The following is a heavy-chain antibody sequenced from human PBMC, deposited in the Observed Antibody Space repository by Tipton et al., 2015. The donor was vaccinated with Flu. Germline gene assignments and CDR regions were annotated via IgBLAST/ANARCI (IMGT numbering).Heavy chain of an antibody. J-gene: IGHJ4*02. D-gene: IGHD3-16*01. CDR1: GFSFSTYS. CDR3: ARDGGRDSLWL. Sequence: AVSGFSFSTYSMNWVRQAPGKGLEWVSLISRSSTYIHYADSVKGRFTISRDNANNLLFLQMNSLRGEDTAVYYCARDGGRDSLWLWGQGTPVSVSS. V-gene: IGHV3-21*01. CDR2: ISRSSTYI.